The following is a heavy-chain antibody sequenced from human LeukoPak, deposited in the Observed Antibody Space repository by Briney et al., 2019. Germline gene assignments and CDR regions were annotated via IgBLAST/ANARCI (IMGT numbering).Heavy chain of an antibody. CDR1: GGSFSSGSYY. CDR3: ARGARGYSYG. D-gene: IGHD5-18*01. V-gene: IGHV4-61*01. Sequence: SETLSLTCNVSGGSFSSGSYYWSWIRQPPGKGLEWIGYIYNSGTTNYNPSLKSRVTISVDSSKSQFSLKLTSVTAADTAVYYCARGARGYSYGWGQGTLVTVSS. CDR2: IYNSGTT. J-gene: IGHJ4*01.